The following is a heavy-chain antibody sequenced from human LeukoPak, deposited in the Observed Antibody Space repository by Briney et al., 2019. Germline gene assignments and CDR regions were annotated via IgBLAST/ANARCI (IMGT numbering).Heavy chain of an antibody. CDR3: ARARYSSAPFDY. V-gene: IGHV4-59*01. CDR1: GGSISSYY. CDR2: IYYCGSP. Sequence: PSETLSLTCIVSGGSISSYYWSWIRQPPGKGLEWIGYIYYCGSPNYNPSLKSRVTISVVTSKNQFALKLSSVTAADTAVYYCARARYSSAPFDYWGQGTLITVSS. J-gene: IGHJ4*02. D-gene: IGHD6-25*01.